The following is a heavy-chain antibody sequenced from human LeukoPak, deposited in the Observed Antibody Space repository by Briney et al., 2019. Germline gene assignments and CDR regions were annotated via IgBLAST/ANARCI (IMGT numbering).Heavy chain of an antibody. D-gene: IGHD3-22*01. CDR3: AREYYYDSSGYYYHHFDY. Sequence: PSETLSLTCTVSGGSISSYYWSWIRQPPGKGLEWIGYIYYSGSTNYNPSLKSRVTISVDTSKNQFSLKLSSVTAADTAVYYCAREYYYDSSGYYYHHFDYWGQGTLVTVSS. J-gene: IGHJ4*02. CDR1: GGSISSYY. V-gene: IGHV4-59*01. CDR2: IYYSGST.